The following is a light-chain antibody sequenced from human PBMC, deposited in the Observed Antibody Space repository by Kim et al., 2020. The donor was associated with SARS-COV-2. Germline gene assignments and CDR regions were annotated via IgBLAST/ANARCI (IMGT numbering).Light chain of an antibody. V-gene: IGKV3-20*01. CDR2: GGS. CDR1: QGVSSSY. Sequence: EIVLTQSPGILSLSPGERATLSCRASQGVSSSYLAWYQHKPGQAPRLLIYGGSSRATGIPDRFSGSGSGTDFTLTISRLEPEDYAVYYCQQYDYLLTFGGGTKVDIK. CDR3: QQYDYLLT. J-gene: IGKJ4*01.